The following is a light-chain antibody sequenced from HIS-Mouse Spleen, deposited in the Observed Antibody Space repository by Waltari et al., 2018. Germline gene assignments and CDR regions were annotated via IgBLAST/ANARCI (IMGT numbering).Light chain of an antibody. V-gene: IGLV2-11*01. CDR3: CSYAGSYTWV. J-gene: IGLJ3*02. CDR1: SSDVGGYNY. Sequence: QSALTQPRSVSGSPGQSVTISCTGTSSDVGGYNYVSWYHQHPGKAPKLRLYAVSKRPPGVPARVSGSKSGSTAALTISGLQAEDEADYYCCSYAGSYTWVFGGGTKLTVL. CDR2: AVS.